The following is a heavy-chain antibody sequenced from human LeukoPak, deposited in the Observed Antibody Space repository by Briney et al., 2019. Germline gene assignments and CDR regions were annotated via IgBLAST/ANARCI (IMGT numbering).Heavy chain of an antibody. CDR2: IYYSGST. J-gene: IGHJ3*02. CDR1: GGSISSYY. CDR3: ARDSDYDILTGYYSAFDI. Sequence: PSETLSLTCTVSGGSISSYYWSWIRQPPGKGLEWIGYIYYSGSTNYNPSLKSRVTISVDTSKNQFSLKLSSVTAADTAVYYCARDSDYDILTGYYSAFDIWGQGTMVTVSS. D-gene: IGHD3-9*01. V-gene: IGHV4-59*01.